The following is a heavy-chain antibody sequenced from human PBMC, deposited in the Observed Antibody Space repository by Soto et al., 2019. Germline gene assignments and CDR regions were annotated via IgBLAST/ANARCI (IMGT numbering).Heavy chain of an antibody. Sequence: QSQTLSLTCAISGDSVSSNSAAWNWIRQSPSRGLEWLGRTYYRSKWYNDYAVSVKSRITINPDTSKNQFSLQLNSVTPEDTAVYYCARSPHLSGYSSSWHFDYWGQGTLVTVSS. J-gene: IGHJ4*02. CDR1: GDSVSSNSAA. D-gene: IGHD6-13*01. CDR3: ARSPHLSGYSSSWHFDY. V-gene: IGHV6-1*01. CDR2: TYYRSKWYN.